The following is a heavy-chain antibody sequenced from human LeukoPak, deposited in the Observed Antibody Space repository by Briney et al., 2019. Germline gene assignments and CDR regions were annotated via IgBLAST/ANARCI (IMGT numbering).Heavy chain of an antibody. CDR1: GFTFSTYC. J-gene: IGHJ4*02. CDR2: ICPDGTVT. CDR3: VRDFRSADY. Sequence: GGSLRLSCAASGFTFSTYCTHWVRHAPGKGPMWVSRICPDGTVTNYADSVRARFIISRDNARNTVYLQMNSLRVEDTAVYYCVRDFRSADYWGQGTLVTVSS. V-gene: IGHV3-74*01.